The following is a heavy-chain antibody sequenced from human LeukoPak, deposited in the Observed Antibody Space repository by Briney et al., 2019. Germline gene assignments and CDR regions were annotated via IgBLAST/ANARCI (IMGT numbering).Heavy chain of an antibody. CDR3: ARDRGQWLLNWFDP. Sequence: PSETLSLTCTVSGGSISSYYWSWIRQPPGKGLEWIGYIYYSGSTNYNPSLKSRVTISVDTSKNQFSLKLSSATAADTAVYYCARDRGQWLLNWFDPWGQGTLVTVSS. D-gene: IGHD6-19*01. CDR1: GGSISSYY. CDR2: IYYSGST. J-gene: IGHJ5*02. V-gene: IGHV4-59*01.